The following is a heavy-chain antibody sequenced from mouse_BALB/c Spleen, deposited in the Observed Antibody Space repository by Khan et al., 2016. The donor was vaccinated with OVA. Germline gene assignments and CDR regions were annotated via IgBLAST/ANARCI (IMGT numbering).Heavy chain of an antibody. Sequence: EVQVVESGGDLVKPGGSLKLSCAASGFTFSSYSMSWVRQTPDKRLEWVATISSGGDYTYYPDNVKGRFTISRDNAKNTLYLQMSSLKSEGTAMYYCASHLTGSFAYWGQGTLVTVSA. CDR1: GFTFSSYS. CDR3: ASHLTGSFAY. D-gene: IGHD4-1*01. J-gene: IGHJ3*01. V-gene: IGHV5-6*01. CDR2: ISSGGDYT.